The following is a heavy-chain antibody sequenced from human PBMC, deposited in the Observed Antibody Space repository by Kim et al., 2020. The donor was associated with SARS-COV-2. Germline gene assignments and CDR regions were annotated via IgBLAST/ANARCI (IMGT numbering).Heavy chain of an antibody. V-gene: IGHV3-30-3*01. J-gene: IGHJ3*02. Sequence: GGSLRLSCAASGFTFSSYAMHWVRQAPGKGLEWVAVISYDGSNKYYADSVKGRFTISRDNSKNTLYLQMNSLRAEDTAVYYCAREGWWYSGSYFAFDIWGQGTMVTVSS. CDR3: AREGWWYSGSYFAFDI. D-gene: IGHD1-26*01. CDR1: GFTFSSYA. CDR2: ISYDGSNK.